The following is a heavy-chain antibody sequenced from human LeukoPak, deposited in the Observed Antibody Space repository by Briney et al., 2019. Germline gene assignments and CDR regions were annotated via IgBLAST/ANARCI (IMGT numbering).Heavy chain of an antibody. D-gene: IGHD6-19*01. CDR1: GYTFTSYG. CDR3: ARNLYSSGWWYFDY. Sequence: ASVKASCKASGYTFTSYGISWVRQPPGQGLERMGWISAYNGNTNYAHKLQDRVTMTTDTSTSTAYMELRSMRSDDTAVYYCARNLYSSGWWYFDYWGQGTLVTVSS. CDR2: ISAYNGNT. J-gene: IGHJ4*02. V-gene: IGHV1-18*01.